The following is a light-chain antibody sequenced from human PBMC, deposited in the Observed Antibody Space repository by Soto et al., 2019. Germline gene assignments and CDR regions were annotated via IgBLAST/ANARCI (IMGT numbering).Light chain of an antibody. Sequence: EIVLTQSPGTLSLSQGERATLSCRASQSVRSSHLAWYQQKPGQAPRLLVYDVSNRATGIPARFSGSGFGTDFTLTISSLEPEDAAVYYCQQRSNWPPITFGQGTRLEIK. CDR3: QQRSNWPPIT. V-gene: IGKV3-11*01. J-gene: IGKJ5*01. CDR1: QSVRSSH. CDR2: DVS.